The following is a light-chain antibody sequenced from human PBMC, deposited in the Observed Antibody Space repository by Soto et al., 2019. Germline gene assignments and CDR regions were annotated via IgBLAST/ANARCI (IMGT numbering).Light chain of an antibody. V-gene: IGKV4-1*01. Sequence: DIVMTQSPDSLAVSLGERATINCKSSQNLLYSSNNKNYLAWYQQKPGQPPKLLIYWASTRESGVPDRFSGSGSGTDFTLNISSLQDEDVAVYYCQQYDRTPLTFGGGTKVEIK. CDR3: QQYDRTPLT. CDR1: QNLLYSSNNKNY. J-gene: IGKJ4*01. CDR2: WAS.